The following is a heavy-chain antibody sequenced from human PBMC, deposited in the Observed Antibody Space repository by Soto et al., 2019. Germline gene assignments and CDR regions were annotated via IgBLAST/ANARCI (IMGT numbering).Heavy chain of an antibody. CDR2: SRNRVNNLST. Sequence: VQVEESGGGLALPGGSLRLSCTVSADSEFSFSDQYMDWVRQAPGKGLEWVGRSRNRVNNLSTAYAASEQGRFTISRDESKNTVYMQMNSLKTDVTAVYYCSRFAPSAKSPDYWGQGTLVTVSS. V-gene: IGHV3-72*01. J-gene: IGHJ4*02. D-gene: IGHD2-15*01. CDR3: SRFAPSAKSPDY. CDR1: EFSFSDQY.